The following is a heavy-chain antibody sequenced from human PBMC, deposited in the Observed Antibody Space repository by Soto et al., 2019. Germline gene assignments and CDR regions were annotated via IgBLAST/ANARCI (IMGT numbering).Heavy chain of an antibody. Sequence: QVQLVQSGAEVKKPGSSVKVSCKASGGTFSSYAISWVRQAPGQGLEWMGGIIPIFGTANYAQKFQGRVTITADESTSTVYMELSSLRSEDTAVYYCARGPGIAAAGDNYYYCMDVWGQGTTVTVSS. CDR2: IIPIFGTA. J-gene: IGHJ6*02. CDR3: ARGPGIAAAGDNYYYCMDV. CDR1: GGTFSSYA. D-gene: IGHD6-13*01. V-gene: IGHV1-69*01.